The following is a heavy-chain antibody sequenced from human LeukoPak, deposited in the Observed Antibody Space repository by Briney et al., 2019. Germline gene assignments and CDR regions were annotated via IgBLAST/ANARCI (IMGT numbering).Heavy chain of an antibody. J-gene: IGHJ4*02. D-gene: IGHD5-18*01. V-gene: IGHV3-7*01. CDR1: GFTFSNYW. Sequence: SGGSLRLSCAASGFTFSNYWMSWVRQAPGKGLEWVAHIKQDGSEKHYADSMKGRLTISRDNAENSLYLQINSLRAEDTAVYYCARDRWGYSYGGDWGQGTLVTVFS. CDR2: IKQDGSEK. CDR3: ARDRWGYSYGGD.